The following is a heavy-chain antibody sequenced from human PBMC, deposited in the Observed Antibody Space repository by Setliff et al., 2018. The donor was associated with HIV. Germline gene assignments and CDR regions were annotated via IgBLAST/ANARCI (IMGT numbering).Heavy chain of an antibody. CDR3: ARLGLWTGYRTNWFDP. D-gene: IGHD3-3*01. Sequence: SETLSLTFTVSGGSINSGSYYWGWVRQPPGKGLEWLGSVYYSGTAYYNPSLKSRLTMSVDTSKNQFYLKLTSVTAADTAAYYCARLGLWTGYRTNWFDPWGQGTLVTVSS. CDR2: VYYSGTA. J-gene: IGHJ5*02. CDR1: GGSINSGSYY. V-gene: IGHV4-39*01.